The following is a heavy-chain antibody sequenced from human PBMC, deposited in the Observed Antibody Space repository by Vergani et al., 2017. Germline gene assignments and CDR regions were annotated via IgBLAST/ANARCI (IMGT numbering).Heavy chain of an antibody. CDR2: IHTSGST. J-gene: IGHJ4*02. D-gene: IGHD2-15*01. CDR3: ARGSCLGGSCYKPCFDY. CDR1: GGSINSHNYY. V-gene: IGHV4-61*02. Sequence: QVQLQESGPGLVKPSQTLSLTCTVSGGSINSHNYYWSWIRQPAGKGLEWIGRIHTSGSTNYNPSLKSRVTMSEDTSKHQFSLILTSVTAADTAVYFCARGSCLGGSCYKPCFDYWLQGILVTVSS.